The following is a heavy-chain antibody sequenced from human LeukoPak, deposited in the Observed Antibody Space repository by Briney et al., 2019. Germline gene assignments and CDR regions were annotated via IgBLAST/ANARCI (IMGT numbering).Heavy chain of an antibody. D-gene: IGHD6-13*01. CDR3: ARSGTGAPLDY. Sequence: EASVKVSCKASGGTFSSYAISWVRQAPGQGLEWMGGIIPIFGTANYAQKFQGRVTITADKSTSTAYMELSSLRSEDTAVYYCARSGTGAPLDYWGQGTLVTVSS. V-gene: IGHV1-69*06. J-gene: IGHJ4*02. CDR1: GGTFSSYA. CDR2: IIPIFGTA.